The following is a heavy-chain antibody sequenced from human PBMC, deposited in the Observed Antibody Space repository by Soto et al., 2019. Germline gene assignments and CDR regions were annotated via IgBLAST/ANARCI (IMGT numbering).Heavy chain of an antibody. J-gene: IGHJ4*02. Sequence: EVQLVESGGGLVKPGGSLRLSCAASGFTFSSYSMNWVRQAPGKGLEWVSSISSSSSYIYYADSVKGRFTISRDNAKNLPXLXMNSLRAEDTAVYYCARAPIAAYYYDRSGPPRWVDYWGQGTLVTVSS. V-gene: IGHV3-21*01. D-gene: IGHD3-22*01. CDR1: GFTFSSYS. CDR3: ARAPIAAYYYDRSGPPRWVDY. CDR2: ISSSSSYI.